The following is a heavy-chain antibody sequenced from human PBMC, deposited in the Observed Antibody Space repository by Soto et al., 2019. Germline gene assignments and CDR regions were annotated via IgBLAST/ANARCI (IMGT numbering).Heavy chain of an antibody. D-gene: IGHD3-16*02. CDR1: GFTFSSYD. CDR3: ARRDYVCGSYLD. V-gene: IGHV3-13*01. Sequence: EVQLVESGGGLVQPGGSLRLSCAASGFTFSSYDMHWVRQATGKGLEWVSAIGTAGDTYYPGSVKGRFTISRENAKNSLYLQRTSLRAGDTAVYYCARRDYVCGSYLDWGQGTLVTVSS. CDR2: IGTAGDT. J-gene: IGHJ4*02.